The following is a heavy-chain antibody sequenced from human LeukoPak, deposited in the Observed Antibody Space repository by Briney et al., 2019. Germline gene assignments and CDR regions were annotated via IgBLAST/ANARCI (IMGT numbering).Heavy chain of an antibody. D-gene: IGHD1-7*01. CDR1: GFTFSSYA. V-gene: IGHV3-23*01. J-gene: IGHJ4*02. CDR2: IGTDE. Sequence: PGGSLRLSCVASGFTFSSYAMSWVRQAPGKGLEWVSSIGTDEHYADSVKGRFTVSRDNSKNTLYLQLNSLRAEDSAVYYCAKDAIPGNSIWDYFAYWGQGTLVTVSS. CDR3: AKDAIPGNSIWDYFAY.